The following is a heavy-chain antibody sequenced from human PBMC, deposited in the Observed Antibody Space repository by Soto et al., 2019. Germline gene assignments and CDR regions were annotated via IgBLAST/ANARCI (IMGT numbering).Heavy chain of an antibody. D-gene: IGHD6-13*01. V-gene: IGHV6-1*01. CDR3: ARESHAAAAGTYYFDY. CDR2: TYYKSKWYN. J-gene: IGHJ4*02. CDR1: GDSVSSNSAA. Sequence: PSQTLSLTCAISGDSVSSNSAAWNWIRQSPSRGLEWLGRTYYKSKWYNDYAVCVKSRITINPDTSKNQFSLQLNSVTPEDTAVYYCARESHAAAAGTYYFDYWGQGTLVTVSS.